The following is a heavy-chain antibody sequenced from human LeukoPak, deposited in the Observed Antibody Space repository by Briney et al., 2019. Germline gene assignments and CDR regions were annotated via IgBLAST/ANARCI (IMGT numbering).Heavy chain of an antibody. Sequence: GGSLRLSCAASGFTVSSNYMSWVRQAPGKGLEWVSLIYSGGTTYYADSVKGRFTISRDNAKNSLYLQMNSLRDEDTAVYYCARVGYSSSYEYWGQGTLVTVSS. J-gene: IGHJ4*02. CDR1: GFTVSSNY. V-gene: IGHV3-53*01. D-gene: IGHD6-13*01. CDR2: IYSGGTT. CDR3: ARVGYSSSYEY.